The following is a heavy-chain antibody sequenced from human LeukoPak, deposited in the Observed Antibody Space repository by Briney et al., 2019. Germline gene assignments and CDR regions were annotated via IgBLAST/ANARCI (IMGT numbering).Heavy chain of an antibody. D-gene: IGHD3-3*01. J-gene: IGHJ4*02. V-gene: IGHV3-48*03. CDR3: ARERDDYYFDY. CDR1: GFTFSGYE. Sequence: GGSLRLSCAASGFTFSGYEMNWVRQAPGKGLEGVSYISRSGTIISYADSVRGRLTISRDNAKNSLYLQMNSLRAEDTAVYCCARERDDYYFDYWGQGTLVTVSS. CDR2: ISRSGTII.